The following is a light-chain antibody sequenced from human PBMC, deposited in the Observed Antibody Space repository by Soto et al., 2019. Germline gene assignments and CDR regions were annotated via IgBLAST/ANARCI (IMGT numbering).Light chain of an antibody. Sequence: QSVLTQPPSASRSPGQSVTISCTGTSSDVGGYNYVSWYQQHPGKAPKLMIYEVSKRPSGVPDRFSGSKSGNTASLTVSGLQAEDEADYYCRSYAGSNNFPYVFGTGTKVTVL. J-gene: IGLJ1*01. CDR1: SSDVGGYNY. CDR2: EVS. CDR3: RSYAGSNNFPYV. V-gene: IGLV2-8*02.